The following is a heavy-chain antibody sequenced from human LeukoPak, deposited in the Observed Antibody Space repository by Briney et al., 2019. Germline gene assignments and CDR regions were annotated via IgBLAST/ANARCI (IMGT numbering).Heavy chain of an antibody. CDR2: IYYSGST. CDR1: GGSISSGDYY. D-gene: IGHD2-2*02. V-gene: IGHV4-30-4*01. J-gene: IGHJ6*02. CDR3: ARVGCSSTSCYNRYYYGMDV. Sequence: PSETLSLTCTVSGGSISSGDYYWSWIRQPPGKGLEWIGYIYYSGSTYYNPSLKSRVTISVDTSKNQFSLKLSSVTAADTAVYYCARVGCSSTSCYNRYYYGMDVWGQGTTVTVSS.